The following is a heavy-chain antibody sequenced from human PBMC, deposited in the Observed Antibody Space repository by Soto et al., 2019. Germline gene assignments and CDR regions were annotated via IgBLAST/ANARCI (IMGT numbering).Heavy chain of an antibody. D-gene: IGHD6-13*01. CDR3: ARVFSDSSSFFDP. Sequence: SETLSLTCTVSGGSVSSGSYYWSWIRQPPGKGLEWIGYIYYSGSTNYNPSLKSRVTISVDTSKNQFSLKVSSVTGADTAVYYCARVFSDSSSFFDPWGQGTLVTVSS. CDR2: IYYSGST. V-gene: IGHV4-61*01. CDR1: GGSVSSGSYY. J-gene: IGHJ5*02.